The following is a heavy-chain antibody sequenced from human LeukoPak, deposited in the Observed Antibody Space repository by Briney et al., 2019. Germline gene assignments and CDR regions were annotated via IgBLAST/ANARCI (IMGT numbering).Heavy chain of an antibody. V-gene: IGHV3-23*01. Sequence: PGGSLRLSCAASGFTFSDYYMSWIRQAPGKGLEWVSAISGSGGSTYYADSVKGRFTISRDNSKTTVYLQMNSLRAEDTAVYYCARDRSGFYSIDQWGQGTLVTVSP. CDR3: ARDRSGFYSIDQ. J-gene: IGHJ4*02. CDR2: ISGSGGST. CDR1: GFTFSDYY. D-gene: IGHD5-12*01.